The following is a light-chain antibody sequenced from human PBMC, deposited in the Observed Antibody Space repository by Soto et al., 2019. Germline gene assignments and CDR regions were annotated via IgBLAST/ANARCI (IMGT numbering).Light chain of an antibody. J-gene: IGKJ5*01. Sequence: EILLTQSPGTLPLSPGERATLSCRASQSVSSSYLAWYRQKPGQAPRLLIYGASNRATGIPDRFSGSGSGTDFTLIINRLEPEDVAIYYCQQYGGSHRITFGQGTRLEIK. CDR3: QQYGGSHRIT. V-gene: IGKV3-20*01. CDR2: GAS. CDR1: QSVSSSY.